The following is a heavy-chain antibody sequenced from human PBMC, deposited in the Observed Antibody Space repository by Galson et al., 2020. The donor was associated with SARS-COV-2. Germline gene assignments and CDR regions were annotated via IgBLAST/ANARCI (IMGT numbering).Heavy chain of an antibody. V-gene: IGHV1-69*13. Sequence: SVKVSCKASGGTFSSYAISWVRQAPGQGLEWMGGIIPIFGTANYAQKFQGRVTITADESTSTAYMELSSLRSEDTAVYYCASSSATLSGWFGEFNWFDPWGQGTLVTVSS. CDR2: IIPIFGTA. D-gene: IGHD3-10*01. CDR3: ASSSATLSGWFGEFNWFDP. CDR1: GGTFSSYA. J-gene: IGHJ5*02.